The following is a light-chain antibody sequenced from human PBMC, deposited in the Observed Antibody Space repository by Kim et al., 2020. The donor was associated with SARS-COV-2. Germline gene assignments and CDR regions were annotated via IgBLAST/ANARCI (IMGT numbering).Light chain of an antibody. CDR3: QQYNNWLTWT. Sequence: PGERAPLSCRASQSVSSYLAWYQQKPGQAPRLLIYGASTRATGVPARFTGSGSGTEFSLTISSLQSEEFAVYYCQQYNNWLTWTFGQGTKVDIK. CDR1: QSVSSY. V-gene: IGKV3-15*01. CDR2: GAS. J-gene: IGKJ1*01.